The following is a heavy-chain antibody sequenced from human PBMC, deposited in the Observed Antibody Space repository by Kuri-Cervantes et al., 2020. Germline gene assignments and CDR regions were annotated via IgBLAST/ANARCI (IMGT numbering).Heavy chain of an antibody. CDR2: IYYSGST. CDR3: ARGGNYYCSGGSCYSGYFDY. D-gene: IGHD2-15*01. J-gene: IGHJ4*02. Sequence: ESLKISCTVSGGSISTSSYYWGWIRQPPGKGLEWIGTIYYSGSTHYNPSLKSRVTISVDTSKNQFSLKLSSVTAADTAVYYCARGGNYYCSGGSCYSGYFDYWGQGTLVTVSS. V-gene: IGHV4-39*07. CDR1: GGSISTSSYY.